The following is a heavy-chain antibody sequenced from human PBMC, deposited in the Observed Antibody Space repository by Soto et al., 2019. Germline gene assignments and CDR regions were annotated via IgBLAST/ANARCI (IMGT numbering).Heavy chain of an antibody. CDR2: TGTSSRYI. D-gene: IGHD4-4*01. J-gene: IGHJ4*02. V-gene: IGHV3-21*06. CDR3: ARAAFSYSTVSAFSN. CDR1: GFTLSSYT. Sequence: GGSLRLSCVASGFTLSSYTMSWVRQAPGKGLEWVSSTGTSSRYIFYADSVRSRFTISRGNAKNSVYLQMDSLRADDTAVYYCARAAFSYSTVSAFSNWGQGSLVTVSS.